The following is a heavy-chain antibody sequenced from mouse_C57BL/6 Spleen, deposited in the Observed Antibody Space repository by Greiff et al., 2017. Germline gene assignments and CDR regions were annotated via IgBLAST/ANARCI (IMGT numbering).Heavy chain of an antibody. V-gene: IGHV2-2*01. CDR3: ARNRDPLWSYFDY. Sequence: VKLMESGPGLVQPSQSLSITCTVSGFSLTSYGVHWVRQSPGKGLEWLGVIWSGGSTDYNAAFISRLSISKDNSKSQVFFKMNSLQADDTAIYYCARNRDPLWSYFDYWGQGTTLTVSS. CDR1: GFSLTSYG. D-gene: IGHD1-1*02. J-gene: IGHJ2*01. CDR2: IWSGGST.